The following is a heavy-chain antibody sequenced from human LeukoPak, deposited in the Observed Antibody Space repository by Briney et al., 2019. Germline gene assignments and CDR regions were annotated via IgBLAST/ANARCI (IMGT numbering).Heavy chain of an antibody. V-gene: IGHV3-15*01. CDR3: TTDAYSSGVDY. CDR2: IKSKTHGGTT. CDR1: GFTYSNAW. D-gene: IGHD6-25*01. Sequence: GGSLRLSCAASGFTYSNAWMSWVRQAPGRGLEWVGRIKSKTHGGTTDYAAPVKGRFTISRDDSKDTLYLQMNSLKTEDTAVYYCTTDAYSSGVDYWGQGTLVTVSS. J-gene: IGHJ4*02.